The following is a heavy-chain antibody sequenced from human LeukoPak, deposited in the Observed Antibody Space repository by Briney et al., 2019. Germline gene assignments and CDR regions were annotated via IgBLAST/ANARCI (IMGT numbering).Heavy chain of an antibody. CDR1: EFIFNNYA. D-gene: IGHD6-19*01. CDR3: AKDNRRHYTSGPNPDSLH. CDR2: ISWNSGSI. Sequence: GRSLRLSCAGSEFIFNNYAMHWVRQPPGKGLEWVSGISWNSGSIDYADSVKGRFTISRDNAKNSLYLQMNSLRVEDTAFYYCAKDNRRHYTSGPNPDSLHWGQGALVTVSS. V-gene: IGHV3-9*01. J-gene: IGHJ4*02.